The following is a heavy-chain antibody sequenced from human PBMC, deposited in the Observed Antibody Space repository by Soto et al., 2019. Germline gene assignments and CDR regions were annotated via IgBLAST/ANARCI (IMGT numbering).Heavy chain of an antibody. CDR3: ARERGGLLDYYGMDV. J-gene: IGHJ6*02. Sequence: QVQLVESGGGVVQPGRSLRLSCAASGFTFSSYGMHWVRQAPGKGLEWVAVIWYDGSNKYYADSVKGRFTISRDNSKNTLYLQMNSLRAEDTAVYYCARERGGLLDYYGMDVWGQGTTVTVSS. CDR2: IWYDGSNK. CDR1: GFTFSSYG. D-gene: IGHD3-16*01. V-gene: IGHV3-33*01.